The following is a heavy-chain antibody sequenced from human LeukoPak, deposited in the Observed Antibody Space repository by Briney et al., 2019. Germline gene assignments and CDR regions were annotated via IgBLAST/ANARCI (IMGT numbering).Heavy chain of an antibody. J-gene: IGHJ6*02. V-gene: IGHV4-34*01. Sequence: SETLSLTCAVYGGSFSGYYWSWIRQPPGKGLEWIGEINHSGSTNYNPSLKSRVTISVDTSKNQSSLKLSSVTAADTAFYYCARGDVLRFLDVWGQGTTVTVSS. CDR1: GGSFSGYY. D-gene: IGHD3-3*01. CDR3: ARGDVLRFLDV. CDR2: INHSGST.